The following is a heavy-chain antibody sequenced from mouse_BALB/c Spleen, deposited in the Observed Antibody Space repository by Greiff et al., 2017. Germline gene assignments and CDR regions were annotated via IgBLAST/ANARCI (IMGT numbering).Heavy chain of an antibody. V-gene: IGHV2-2*02. J-gene: IGHJ4*01. CDR3: ARNRGLYRYDDYAMDY. D-gene: IGHD2-14*01. Sequence: VQLQESGPGLVQPSQSLSITCTVSGFSLTSYGVHWVRQSPGKGLEWLGVIWSGGSTDYNAAFISRLSISKDNSKSQVFFKMNSLQANDTAIYYCARNRGLYRYDDYAMDYWGQGTSVTGSS. CDR2: IWSGGST. CDR1: GFSLTSYG.